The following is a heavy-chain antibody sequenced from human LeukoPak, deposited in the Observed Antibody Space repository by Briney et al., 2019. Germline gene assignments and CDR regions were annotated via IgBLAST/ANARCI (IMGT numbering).Heavy chain of an antibody. CDR1: GGTFSSYA. CDR2: IIPIFGTA. V-gene: IGHV1-69*05. CDR3: AREGGSSSSGTFDY. Sequence: ASVTVSCKASGGTFSSYAISWVRQAPGQGLEWMGGIIPIFGTANYAQKFQGRVTITTDESTSTAYMELSSLRSEDTAVYYCAREGGSSSSGTFDYWGQGTLVIVSS. J-gene: IGHJ4*02. D-gene: IGHD6-6*01.